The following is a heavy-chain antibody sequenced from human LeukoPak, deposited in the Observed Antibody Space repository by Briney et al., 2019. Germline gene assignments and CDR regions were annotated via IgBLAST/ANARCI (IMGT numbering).Heavy chain of an antibody. D-gene: IGHD6-6*01. CDR3: ARDFWYSSSSYYDY. Sequence: ASVKVSCKASGYTFTGYYMHWVRQAPGQGLEWMGWINPNSGGTNYVQKFQGRVTMTRDTSISTAYMELSRLRSDDTAVYYCARDFWYSSSSYYDYWGQGTLVTVSS. CDR2: INPNSGGT. J-gene: IGHJ4*02. V-gene: IGHV1-2*02. CDR1: GYTFTGYY.